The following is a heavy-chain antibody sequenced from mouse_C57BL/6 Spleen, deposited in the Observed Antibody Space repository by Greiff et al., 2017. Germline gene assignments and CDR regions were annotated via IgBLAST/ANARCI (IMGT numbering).Heavy chain of an antibody. D-gene: IGHD2-4*01. CDR3: ASKGRIYDYDDY. V-gene: IGHV5-6*01. J-gene: IGHJ2*01. CDR2: ISSGGSYT. Sequence: EVQLVESGGDLVKPGGSLKLSCAASGFTFSSYGMSWVRQTPDKRLEWVATISSGGSYTYYPDSVKGRFTISRDNAKNTLYLQMSSLKSEDTAMYYCASKGRIYDYDDYWGQGTTLTVSS. CDR1: GFTFSSYG.